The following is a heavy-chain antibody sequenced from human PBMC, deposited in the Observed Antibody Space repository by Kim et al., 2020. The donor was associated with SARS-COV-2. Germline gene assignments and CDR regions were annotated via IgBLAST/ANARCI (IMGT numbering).Heavy chain of an antibody. Sequence: YADSVKGRFTISRDNSKNTLYLQMNSLRAEDTAVYYCANDFWSGYYIFDYWGQGTLVTVSS. J-gene: IGHJ4*02. D-gene: IGHD3-3*01. V-gene: IGHV3-23*01. CDR3: ANDFWSGYYIFDY.